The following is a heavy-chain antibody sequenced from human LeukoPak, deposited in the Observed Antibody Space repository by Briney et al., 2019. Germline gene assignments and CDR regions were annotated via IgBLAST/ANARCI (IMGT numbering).Heavy chain of an antibody. D-gene: IGHD3-22*01. Sequence: PSETLSLTCTVSGGSISSYYWSWIRQPAGKGLEWIGRIYTSGSTNYNPSLKSRVTMSVDTSKNQFSLKLSSVTAADTAVYYCARDPGYYDSSGYYYFTGWYFDLWGRGTLVTVSS. J-gene: IGHJ2*01. CDR3: ARDPGYYDSSGYYYFTGWYFDL. V-gene: IGHV4-4*07. CDR2: IYTSGST. CDR1: GGSISSYY.